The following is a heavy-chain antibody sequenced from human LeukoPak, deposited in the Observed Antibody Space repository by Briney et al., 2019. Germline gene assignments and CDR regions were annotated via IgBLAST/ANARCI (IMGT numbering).Heavy chain of an antibody. CDR3: ARDQKGSYYHSASTERVFDY. D-gene: IGHD3-10*01. CDR1: GYTFTSYY. Sequence: ASVKVSCKASGYTFTSYYMHWVRQAPGQGLEWMGIINPSGGSTSYAQKFQGRVTMTRDTSTSTVYMELSSLRSEDTAVYYCARDQKGSYYHSASTERVFDYWGQGAPVTVSS. V-gene: IGHV1-46*01. CDR2: INPSGGST. J-gene: IGHJ4*02.